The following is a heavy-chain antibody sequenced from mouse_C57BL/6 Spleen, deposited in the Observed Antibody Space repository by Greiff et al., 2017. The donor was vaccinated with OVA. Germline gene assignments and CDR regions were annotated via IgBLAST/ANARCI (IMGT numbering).Heavy chain of an antibody. CDR2: IDPSDSYT. D-gene: IGHD2-3*01. Sequence: VQLQQPGAELVMPGASVKLSCKASGYTFTSYWMHWVKQRPGQGLEWIGEIDPSDSYTNYNQKFKGKSTLTVDKSSSTAYMQLSSLTSEDSAVYYCARGNGYYVFAYWGQGTLVTVSA. J-gene: IGHJ3*01. CDR1: GYTFTSYW. CDR3: ARGNGYYVFAY. V-gene: IGHV1-69*01.